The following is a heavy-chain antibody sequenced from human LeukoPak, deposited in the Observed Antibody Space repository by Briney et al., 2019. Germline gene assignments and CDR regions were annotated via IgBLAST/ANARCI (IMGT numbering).Heavy chain of an antibody. J-gene: IGHJ6*03. CDR3: ARDGAAAGTLYYYYYMDV. CDR2: IYYSGST. CDR1: GGSISSYY. V-gene: IGHV4-59*12. Sequence: PSETLSLTCTVSGGSISSYYWSWIRQPPGKGLEWIGYIYYSGSTNYNPSLKSRVTMSVDTSKNQFSLKLSSVTAADTAVYYCARDGAAAGTLYYYYYMDVWGKGTTVTVSS. D-gene: IGHD6-13*01.